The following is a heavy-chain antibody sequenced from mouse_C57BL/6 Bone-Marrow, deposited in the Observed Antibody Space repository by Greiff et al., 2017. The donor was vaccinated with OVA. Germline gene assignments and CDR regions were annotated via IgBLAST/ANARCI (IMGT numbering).Heavy chain of an antibody. V-gene: IGHV1-81*01. J-gene: IGHJ3*01. D-gene: IGHD2-1*01. CDR2: IYPRSGNT. CDR3: ARRGNYSWFAY. CDR1: GYTFTSYG. Sequence: QVHVKQSGAELARPGASVKLSCKASGYTFTSYGISWVKQRTGQGLEWIGEIYPRSGNTYYNEKFKGKATLTADKSSSTAYMELRSLTSEDSAVYFCARRGNYSWFAYWGQGTLVTVSA.